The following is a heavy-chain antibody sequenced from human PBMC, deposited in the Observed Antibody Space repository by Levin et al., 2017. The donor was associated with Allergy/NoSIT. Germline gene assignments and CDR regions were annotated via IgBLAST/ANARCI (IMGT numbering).Heavy chain of an antibody. D-gene: IGHD5-12*01. CDR1: GFTFTDYY. V-gene: IGHV3-11*01. CDR3: ARVGYSGYDYLDY. J-gene: IGHJ4*02. CDR2: IYTSDFNK. Sequence: PGGSLRLSCAASGFTFTDYYMSWVRQAPGKGLEWISYIYTSDFNKYYADSVKGRFTISRDNAKNSLYLQMNSLRAEDTAVYYCARVGYSGYDYLDYWGQGTLVTVSS.